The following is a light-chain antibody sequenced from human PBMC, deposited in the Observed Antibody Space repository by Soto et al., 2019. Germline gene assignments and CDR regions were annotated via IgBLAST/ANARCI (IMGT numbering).Light chain of an antibody. J-gene: IGKJ3*01. Sequence: DIQMTQSPSSLSASVGDRVIITCRGSQGISNYLAWYQQKPGKVPKLLIYAASTLQSGVPSRFSGSGSGTDFTLTISGLQPEDVATYYCQKYYSAPRTFGPGTKVDIK. V-gene: IGKV1-27*01. CDR2: AAS. CDR3: QKYYSAPRT. CDR1: QGISNY.